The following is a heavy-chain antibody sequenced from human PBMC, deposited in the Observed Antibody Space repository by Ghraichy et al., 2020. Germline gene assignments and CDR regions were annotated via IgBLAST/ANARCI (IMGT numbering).Heavy chain of an antibody. CDR2: IWYDGSNK. CDR1: GFTFSSYG. J-gene: IGHJ5*02. CDR3: ARDAATYYDSSGYYSWFDP. V-gene: IGHV3-33*01. D-gene: IGHD3-22*01. Sequence: GGSLRLSCAASGFTFSSYGMHWVRQAPGKGLEWVAVIWYDGSNKYYADSVKGRFTISRDNSKNTLYLQMNSLRAEDTAVYYCARDAATYYDSSGYYSWFDPWGQGTLVTVSS.